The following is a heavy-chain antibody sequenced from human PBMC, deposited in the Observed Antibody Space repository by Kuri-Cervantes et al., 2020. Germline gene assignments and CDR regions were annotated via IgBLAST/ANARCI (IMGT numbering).Heavy chain of an antibody. D-gene: IGHD3-22*01. CDR2: IYYSGST. V-gene: IGHV4-59*01. CDR3: ARATYYYDSSGYYPFGY. J-gene: IGHJ4*02. CDR1: GGSISSYY. Sequence: ESLKISCTVSGGSISSYYWSWIRQPPGKGLEWIGYIYYSGSTNYNPSLKSRVTISVDTSKNQFSLKLSSVTAADTAVYYCARATYYYDSSGYYPFGYWGQGTLVTVSS.